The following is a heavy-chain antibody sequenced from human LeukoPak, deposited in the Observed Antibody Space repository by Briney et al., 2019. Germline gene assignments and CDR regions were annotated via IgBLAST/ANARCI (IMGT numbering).Heavy chain of an antibody. D-gene: IGHD6-13*01. CDR3: ARDSYSSTWPTYYYYYAIDV. J-gene: IGHJ6*02. Sequence: PGGSLRLSCAASGFTFSNYGMHWVRQAPGKGLEWVAVIWYDASNKYCSDSVKGRFTISRDNSKNTLYLQMNSLRAEDTAVYYCARDSYSSTWPTYYYYYAIDVWGQGTTVTVS. V-gene: IGHV3-33*01. CDR1: GFTFSNYG. CDR2: IWYDASNK.